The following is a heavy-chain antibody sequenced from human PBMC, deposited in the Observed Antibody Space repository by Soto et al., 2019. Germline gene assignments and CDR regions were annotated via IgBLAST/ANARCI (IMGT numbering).Heavy chain of an antibody. V-gene: IGHV1-69*01. J-gene: IGHJ4*02. D-gene: IGHD2-21*02. CDR3: GGSVVVVTASIDY. Sequence: QVQLVQSGAEVKKPGSSVTVSCKASGGTFSSYAISWVRQAPGQGLEWMGGIIPILSTANYAQKFQGRVTITADESTSTAYMELSSLRSEDTAVYYCGGSVVVVTASIDYCGQGTLVTVAS. CDR1: GGTFSSYA. CDR2: IIPILSTA.